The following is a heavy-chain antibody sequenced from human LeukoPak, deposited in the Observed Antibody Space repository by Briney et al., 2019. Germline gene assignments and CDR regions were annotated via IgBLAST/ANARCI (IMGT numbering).Heavy chain of an antibody. Sequence: GGSLRLSCAASGFSFSRSGMGWVRQAPGKGLEWVSSITASSTYIYYADSVKGRFTISRDNVEKSVYLQMNSLRAEDTAVYYCAREYYYDEDAGNYWGQGILVTVSS. CDR2: ITASSTYI. J-gene: IGHJ4*02. CDR3: AREYYYDEDAGNY. V-gene: IGHV3-21*01. D-gene: IGHD3-22*01. CDR1: GFSFSRSG.